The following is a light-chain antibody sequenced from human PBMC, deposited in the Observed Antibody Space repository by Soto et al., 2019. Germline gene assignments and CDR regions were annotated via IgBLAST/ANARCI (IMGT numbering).Light chain of an antibody. CDR1: SSDVGGYNY. J-gene: IGLJ1*01. V-gene: IGLV2-11*01. Sequence: QSALTQPRSVSGSPGQSVTISCTGTSSDVGGYNYVSWYQQHPGKAPKVMIYDVSERPSGVPDRFSGSKSGTAASLTISGLQAVDEADYYCCSYAGSPRYVFGTGTKLTVL. CDR3: CSYAGSPRYV. CDR2: DVS.